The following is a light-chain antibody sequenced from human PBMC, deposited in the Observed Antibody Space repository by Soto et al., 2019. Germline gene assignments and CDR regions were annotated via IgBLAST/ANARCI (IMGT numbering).Light chain of an antibody. CDR2: DAS. CDR1: QNIRTF. J-gene: IGKJ2*01. Sequence: EIVLTQSPATLSLSPGERATLSCRASQNIRTFLAWYQQKPGQAPRLLIYDASNRASGIPARFSGSGSGTDLTLTISSLEPEDCAVYYCQQRSDWPPYTFGQGTKLEIK. CDR3: QQRSDWPPYT. V-gene: IGKV3-11*01.